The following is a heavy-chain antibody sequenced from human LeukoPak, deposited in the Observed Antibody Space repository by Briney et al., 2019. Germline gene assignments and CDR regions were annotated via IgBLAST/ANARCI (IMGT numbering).Heavy chain of an antibody. J-gene: IGHJ4*02. CDR3: ARHPYPNYFDY. V-gene: IGHV4-59*08. CDR2: IYYSGST. D-gene: IGHD2-2*02. CDR1: GGSISSYY. Sequence: PSETLSLTCTVSGGSISSYYWSWIRQTPGKGLEWIGYIYYSGSTNYNPSLKSRVTISVDTSKNQFSLKLSSVTAADTAVYYCARHPYPNYFDYWGQGTLVTVSS.